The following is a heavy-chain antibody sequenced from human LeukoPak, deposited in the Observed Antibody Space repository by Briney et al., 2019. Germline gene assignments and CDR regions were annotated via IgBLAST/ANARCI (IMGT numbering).Heavy chain of an antibody. CDR1: GGSISSSSYY. CDR3: AREPGYDILTGYNDY. V-gene: IGHV4-39*07. D-gene: IGHD3-9*01. J-gene: IGHJ4*02. CDR2: IYHSGST. Sequence: SETLSLTCTVSGGSISSSSYYWGWIRQPPGKGLEWIGEIYHSGSTNYNPSLKSRVTISVDKSKNQFSLKLSSVTAADTAVYYCAREPGYDILTGYNDYWGQGTLVTVSS.